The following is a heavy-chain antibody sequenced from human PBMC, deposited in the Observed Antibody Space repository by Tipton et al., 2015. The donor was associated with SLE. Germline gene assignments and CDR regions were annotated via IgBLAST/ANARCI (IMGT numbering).Heavy chain of an antibody. J-gene: IGHJ4*02. CDR3: ARGQHRSGWY. CDR2: IYYSGST. V-gene: IGHV4-59*11. CDR1: GGSISSHY. D-gene: IGHD6-19*01. Sequence: LRLSCTVSGGSISSHYWSWIRQPPGKGLEWIGYIYYSGSTNYNPSLKSRVTISVDTSKNQFSLKLSSVTAADTAVYYCARGQHRSGWYWGQGTLVTVSS.